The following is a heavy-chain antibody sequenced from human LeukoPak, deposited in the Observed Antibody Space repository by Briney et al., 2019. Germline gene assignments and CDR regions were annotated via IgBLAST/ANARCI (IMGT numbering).Heavy chain of an antibody. CDR2: IKEDGSEK. Sequence: GGSLRLSCAASGFTFSTYAMSRVRQAPGKGLEWVANIKEDGSEKYYVDSVKGRFTISRDNAKNSLYLQMNSLRAEDTAVYYCARGAYCSGGSCHCDYWGQGTLVTVSS. D-gene: IGHD2-15*01. J-gene: IGHJ4*02. CDR1: GFTFSTYA. V-gene: IGHV3-7*01. CDR3: ARGAYCSGGSCHCDY.